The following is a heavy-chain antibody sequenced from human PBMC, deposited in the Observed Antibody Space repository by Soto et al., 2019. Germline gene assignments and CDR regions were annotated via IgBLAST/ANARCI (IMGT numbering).Heavy chain of an antibody. D-gene: IGHD3-10*01. Sequence: ASVKVSCKASGYTFTSYGISWVRQAPGQGLEWMGWISAYNGNTNYAQKLQGRVTMTTDTSTSTAYMELRSLRSDDTAVYYCARGRSSLYGSGSQIDYWGQGTLVTVSS. CDR3: ARGRSSLYGSGSQIDY. V-gene: IGHV1-18*01. CDR2: ISAYNGNT. J-gene: IGHJ4*02. CDR1: GYTFTSYG.